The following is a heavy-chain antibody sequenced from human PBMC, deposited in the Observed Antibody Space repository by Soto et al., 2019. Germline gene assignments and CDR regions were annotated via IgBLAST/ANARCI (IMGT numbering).Heavy chain of an antibody. CDR3: ARNYYNSYVFDY. V-gene: IGHV4-31*03. Sequence: QVQLQESGPGLVKTSQSLSVTCTVSVGSVNSGGYYWSWIRQHPGKGLEWIGKIFYTGSTSYNPSLKSRVNISVDTSKNQFSLKLNSVTAADTAVYYCARNYYNSYVFDYWGQGTLVTVSS. D-gene: IGHD4-4*01. CDR2: IFYTGST. CDR1: VGSVNSGGYY. J-gene: IGHJ4*02.